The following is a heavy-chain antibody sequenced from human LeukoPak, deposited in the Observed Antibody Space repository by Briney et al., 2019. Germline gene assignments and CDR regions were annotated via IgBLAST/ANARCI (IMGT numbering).Heavy chain of an antibody. CDR3: ARDRGYSYARPFDY. CDR2: ISSSSSTI. Sequence: PGGSLRLSCAASGFTFSSYSMNWVRQAPGKGLEWVSYISSSSSTIYYADSVKGRFTISRDNAKNSLYLQMNSLRAEDTAVYYSARDRGYSYARPFDYWGQGTLVTVSS. D-gene: IGHD5-18*01. J-gene: IGHJ4*02. CDR1: GFTFSSYS. V-gene: IGHV3-48*01.